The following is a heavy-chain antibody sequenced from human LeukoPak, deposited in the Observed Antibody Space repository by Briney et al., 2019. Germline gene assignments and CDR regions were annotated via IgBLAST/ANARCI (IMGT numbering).Heavy chain of an antibody. V-gene: IGHV4-39*07. J-gene: IGHJ4*02. CDR2: IYYSGST. CDR1: GGSISSSSYY. D-gene: IGHD4-23*01. CDR3: ARVINYGGNYLDY. Sequence: SETLSLTCTVSGGSISSSSYYWSWIRQPPGKGLEWIGSIYYSGSTYYNPSLKSRVTISVDTSKNQFSLKLSSVTAADTAVYYCARVINYGGNYLDYWGQGTLVTVSS.